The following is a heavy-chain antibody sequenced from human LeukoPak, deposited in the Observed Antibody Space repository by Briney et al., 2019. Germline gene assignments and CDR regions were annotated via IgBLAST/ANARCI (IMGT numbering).Heavy chain of an antibody. Sequence: TSETLSLTCTVSGGSISSSSYYWGWIRQPPGKGLEWIGNIYYSGSTYYNPSLKSRVTISVDTSKNQFSLRLSSVTAADTAVYYCAKEGPRYFDMRYRWFDPWGQGTLVTVSS. V-gene: IGHV4-39*07. CDR2: IYYSGST. CDR3: AKEGPRYFDMRYRWFDP. CDR1: GGSISSSSYY. D-gene: IGHD3-9*01. J-gene: IGHJ5*02.